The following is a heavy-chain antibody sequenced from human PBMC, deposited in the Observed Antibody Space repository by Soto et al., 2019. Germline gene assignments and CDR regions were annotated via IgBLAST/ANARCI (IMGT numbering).Heavy chain of an antibody. V-gene: IGHV1-2*04. J-gene: IGHJ6*02. Sequence: QVQLVQSGAEVKKPGASVKVSCKASGYTFTGYYMHWVRQAPGQGLEWMGWINPNSGGTNYAQKFQGWVTMTRDTSISTAYMELSRLRSDDTAVYYCARDRHLMSSCGWDNYGMDVWGQGTTVTVSS. D-gene: IGHD6-19*01. CDR1: GYTFTGYY. CDR3: ARDRHLMSSCGWDNYGMDV. CDR2: INPNSGGT.